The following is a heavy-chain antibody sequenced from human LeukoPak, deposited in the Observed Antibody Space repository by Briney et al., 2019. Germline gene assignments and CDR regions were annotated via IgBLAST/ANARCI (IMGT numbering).Heavy chain of an antibody. CDR3: ARAVVTPFGGDAFDI. J-gene: IGHJ3*02. Sequence: SETLSLTCTVSGGSISSGDYYWSWIRQPPGKGLEWIGYIYYSGSTYYNPSLKSRVTISVDTSKNQFSLKLSSVTAADTAVYYCARAVVTPFGGDAFDIWGQGTMVTVSS. D-gene: IGHD4-23*01. CDR2: IYYSGST. CDR1: GGSISSGDYY. V-gene: IGHV4-30-4*01.